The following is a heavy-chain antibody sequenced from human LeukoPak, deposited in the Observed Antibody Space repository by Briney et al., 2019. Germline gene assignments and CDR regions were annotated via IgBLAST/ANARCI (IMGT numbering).Heavy chain of an antibody. CDR1: GGSFSGYY. D-gene: IGHD2-15*01. CDR3: ARGLILGYCSGGSCFDPHFDY. Sequence: PSETLSLTCAVYGGSFSGYYWSWIRQPPGKGLEWIGEINHSGSTNYNPSLKSRVTISVDTSKNQFSLKLSSVTAADTAVYYCARGLILGYCSGGSCFDPHFDYWGQGTLVTVSS. J-gene: IGHJ4*02. V-gene: IGHV4-34*01. CDR2: INHSGST.